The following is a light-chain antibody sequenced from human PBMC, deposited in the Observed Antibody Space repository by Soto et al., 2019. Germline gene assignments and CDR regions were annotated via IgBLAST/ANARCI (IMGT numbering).Light chain of an antibody. CDR1: QDIGKA. CDR3: LQRKAFPLT. V-gene: IGKV1-17*01. J-gene: IGKJ5*01. CDR2: TVS. Sequence: DIQMTQSPSSLSASVGDRVTITCRASQDIGKALDWYQQKPGEAPKRLIYTVSSLQSGVPSTFSGSGSGTEFTLTISSLQPEDFATFYCLQRKAFPLTFGQGTQLEIK.